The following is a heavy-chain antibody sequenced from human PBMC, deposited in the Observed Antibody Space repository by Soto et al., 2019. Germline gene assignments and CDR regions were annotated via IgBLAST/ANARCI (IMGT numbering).Heavy chain of an antibody. CDR1: GYTVTNYD. CDR2: LSPATGKTKT. V-gene: IGHV1-8*01. Sequence: QVQLLQSGAEVKRPGASVKVSCRASGYTVTNYDVSWVRQAAGQGLEWMGWLSPATGKTKTTYLRQFRDRVSMTWDPSVATAYLEVLDLTSDDTAVYYCARGGTAHYDFWSDPRGDWLASWGQGILVTVSS. D-gene: IGHD3-3*01. J-gene: IGHJ5*01. CDR3: ARGGTAHYDFWSDPRGDWLAS.